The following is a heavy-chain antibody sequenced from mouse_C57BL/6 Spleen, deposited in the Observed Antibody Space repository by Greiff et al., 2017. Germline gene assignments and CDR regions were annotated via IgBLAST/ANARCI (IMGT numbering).Heavy chain of an antibody. CDR2: INSDGGSA. J-gene: IGHJ1*03. CDR1: EYEFPSHD. CDR3: ARRNGRGYFDV. V-gene: IGHV5-2*03. Sequence: EVKLVESGGGLVQPGESLTLSCESNEYEFPSHDMSWVRKTPEKRLELVAAINSDGGSAYYPDTMERRFIISRDNTKKTLYMQMSSLRSEDTALYYCARRNGRGYFDVWGTGTTVTVSS. D-gene: IGHD1-1*01.